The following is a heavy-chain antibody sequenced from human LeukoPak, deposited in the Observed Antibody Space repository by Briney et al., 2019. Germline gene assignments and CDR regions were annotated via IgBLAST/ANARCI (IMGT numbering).Heavy chain of an antibody. D-gene: IGHD2-8*01. CDR3: ARTYCTNGVCYTGFDY. J-gene: IGHJ4*02. CDR2: INWNGGST. Sequence: PGGSLRLSCAASGFTFDDYGMSWVRQAPGKGLEWVSGINWNGGSTGYADSVKGRFAISRDNAKNSLYLQMNSLRAEDTALYHCARTYCTNGVCYTGFDYWGQGTLVTVSS. CDR1: GFTFDDYG. V-gene: IGHV3-20*01.